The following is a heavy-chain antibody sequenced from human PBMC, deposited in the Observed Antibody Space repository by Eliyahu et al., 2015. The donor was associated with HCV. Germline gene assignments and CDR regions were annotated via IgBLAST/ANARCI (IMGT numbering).Heavy chain of an antibody. CDR1: GGTFSTSA. CDR2: IIPIFGTA. CDR3: ASAPDYYRSGNHYNY. J-gene: IGHJ4*02. V-gene: IGHV1-69*01. D-gene: IGHD3-16*02. Sequence: QVQLVQSGAEVKKPGSSVMVSCKASGGTFSTSAISWVRQAPGQGLEWMGQIIPIFGTANYAQKXQGRVTITADGSTSTAHMELSSLRSEDTAVYYCASAPDYYRSGNHYNYWGQGTLVTVSS.